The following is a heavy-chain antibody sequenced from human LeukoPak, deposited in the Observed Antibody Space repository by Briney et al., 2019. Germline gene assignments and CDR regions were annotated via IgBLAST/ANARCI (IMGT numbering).Heavy chain of an antibody. D-gene: IGHD4-11*01. CDR3: ARVPGDYSNYGGAFDI. CDR1: GFTFSDYY. CDR2: ISSSGSTI. V-gene: IGHV3-11*04. J-gene: IGHJ3*02. Sequence: PGGSLRLSCAASGFTFSDYYMSWIRQAPGKGLEWVSYISSSGSTIYYADSVKGRFTISRDNSKNTLYLQMGSLRAEDMAVYYCARVPGDYSNYGGAFDIWGQGTVVTVSS.